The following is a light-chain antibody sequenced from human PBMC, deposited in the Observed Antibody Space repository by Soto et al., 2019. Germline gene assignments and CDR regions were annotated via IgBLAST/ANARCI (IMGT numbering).Light chain of an antibody. J-gene: IGKJ5*01. V-gene: IGKV4-1*01. Sequence: DIVMTQSPDSLAMSLGERATINXXSRQXVLYSSNNKNYLAWYQQKPGQPPKXXIYWASTRESGVPDRFSGSGAGTDFTLTISSLQAEDVAVYYCQQYYTTPITFGQGTRLEIK. CDR1: QXVLYSSNNKNY. CDR3: QQYYTTPIT. CDR2: WAS.